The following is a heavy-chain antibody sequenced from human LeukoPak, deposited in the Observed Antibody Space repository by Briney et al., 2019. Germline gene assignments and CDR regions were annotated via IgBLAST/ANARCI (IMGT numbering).Heavy chain of an antibody. CDR3: AKDNRRHYTSGPNPDSLH. CDR1: GFTFDDYA. J-gene: IGHJ4*02. CDR2: ISGNSGSI. Sequence: GGSLRLSCAASGFTFDDYAMHWVRQAPGKGLEWVSGISGNSGSIDYADSVKGRFTISRDNAKNSLYLQMNSLRVEDTAFYYCAKDNRRHYTSGPNPDSLHWGQGALVTVSS. D-gene: IGHD6-19*01. V-gene: IGHV3-9*01.